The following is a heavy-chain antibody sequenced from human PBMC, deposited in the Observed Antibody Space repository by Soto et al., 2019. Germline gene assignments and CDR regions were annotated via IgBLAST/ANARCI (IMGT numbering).Heavy chain of an antibody. D-gene: IGHD3-22*01. CDR3: AREGRSYYDSSGYYYVPDY. J-gene: IGHJ4*02. CDR1: GFTFSSYW. V-gene: IGHV3-7*01. CDR2: IKQDGSKK. Sequence: EVQLVESGGGLVQPGGSLRLSCAASGFTFSSYWMSWVRQAPGKGLEWVANIKQDGSKKYYVDSVKGRFTISRDNAKNTLYLQMNSLRAEDTAVYYCAREGRSYYDSSGYYYVPDYWGQGTLVTVSA.